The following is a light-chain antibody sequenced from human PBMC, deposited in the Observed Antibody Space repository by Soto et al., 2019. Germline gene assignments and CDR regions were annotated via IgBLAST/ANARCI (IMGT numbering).Light chain of an antibody. J-gene: IGKJ1*01. Sequence: DIQMTQSPSSMSASVGDRVTITCRASQSISTYLNWFQQKPGRAPKLLIYLTSTLQSGVPSRFSGSGSGTDFTLTISSLQPEDFATDYCQQSATTPWTFGQGTQVDVK. V-gene: IGKV1-39*01. CDR1: QSISTY. CDR3: QQSATTPWT. CDR2: LTS.